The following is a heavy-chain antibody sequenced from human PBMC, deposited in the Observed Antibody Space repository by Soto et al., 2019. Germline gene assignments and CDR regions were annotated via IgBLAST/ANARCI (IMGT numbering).Heavy chain of an antibody. Sequence: QVQLVESGGGVVQPGRSLRLSCEASGFTFSNYAMHWVRQAPGKGLEGVAVICFDGSNKYYADSVKGRFTISRDNSKNTLYLQMNSLRAEDTAVYYCARDRASYHDRRAFDIWGQGTMVTVSS. D-gene: IGHD3-16*01. V-gene: IGHV3-33*01. CDR2: ICFDGSNK. J-gene: IGHJ3*02. CDR3: ARDRASYHDRRAFDI. CDR1: GFTFSNYA.